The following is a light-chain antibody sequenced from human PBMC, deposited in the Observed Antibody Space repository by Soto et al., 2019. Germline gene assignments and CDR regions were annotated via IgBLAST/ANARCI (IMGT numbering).Light chain of an antibody. CDR1: NNGSKS. Sequence: SYELTQPPSVSVAPGKTARITCGGNNNGSKSVHWYQQKPGQAPVLVIYYDSDRPSGIPERFSGSNSGNTATLTISRVEAGDEAAYYCQVWDRSRDVVFGRGTTVTVL. J-gene: IGLJ2*01. V-gene: IGLV3-21*04. CDR2: YDS. CDR3: QVWDRSRDVV.